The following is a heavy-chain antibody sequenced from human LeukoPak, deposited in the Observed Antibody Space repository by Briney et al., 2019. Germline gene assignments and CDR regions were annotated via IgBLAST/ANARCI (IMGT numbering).Heavy chain of an antibody. J-gene: IGHJ4*02. V-gene: IGHV3-30-3*01. Sequence: GESLRLSCAASGFTFSSYAMHWVRQAPGKGLEWVAVISYDGSNKYYADSVKGRFTISRDNSKNTLYLQMNSLRAEDTAVYYCARFPDYMVRGVLYSYYFDYWGQGTLVTVSS. CDR3: ARFPDYMVRGVLYSYYFDY. CDR1: GFTFSSYA. D-gene: IGHD3-10*01. CDR2: ISYDGSNK.